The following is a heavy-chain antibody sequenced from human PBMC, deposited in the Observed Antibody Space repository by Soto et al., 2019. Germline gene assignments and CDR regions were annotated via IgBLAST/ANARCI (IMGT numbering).Heavy chain of an antibody. CDR2: IIPIFGTV. D-gene: IGHD5-12*01. CDR1: GGTFSNYP. V-gene: IGHV1-69*12. J-gene: IGHJ2*01. Sequence: QVQLVQSGAAVKKPGSSVKVSCKASGGTFSNYPVSWVRKAPGQGLEWMGGIIPIFGTVNYAQKFQGRLTITADESPSTAYMELSSLRTEDTAVYYCARGNHRWLQLWYFDLWGRGNLVTVSS. CDR3: ARGNHRWLQLWYFDL.